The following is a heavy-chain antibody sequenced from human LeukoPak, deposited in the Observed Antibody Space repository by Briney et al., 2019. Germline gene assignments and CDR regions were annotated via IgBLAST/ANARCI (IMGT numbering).Heavy chain of an antibody. Sequence: LVKVSCKASGGTFSSYAISWVRLAPGQGLEWMGRIIPIFGTANYAQKFQGRVTITTDESTSTAYMELSSLRPEDTAVYYCARAIAAAGYFDYWGQGTLVTVSS. J-gene: IGHJ4*02. CDR3: ARAIAAAGYFDY. CDR2: IIPIFGTA. V-gene: IGHV1-69*05. D-gene: IGHD6-13*01. CDR1: GGTFSSYA.